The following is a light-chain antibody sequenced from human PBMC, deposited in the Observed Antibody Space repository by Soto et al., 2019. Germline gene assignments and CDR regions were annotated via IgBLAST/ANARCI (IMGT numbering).Light chain of an antibody. V-gene: IGKV1-39*01. CDR1: QSISSY. CDR3: PRSSRTPQT. CDR2: VAS. Sequence: IQMTQSPSSLSASVGDRVTITCRASQSISSYLSWYQQKPGKAPKLLINVASTLQSGVPSRFRGIGSGTDLTRAISSLQPEDFGTCYCPRSSRTPQTFGGGTKVDIK. J-gene: IGKJ4*02.